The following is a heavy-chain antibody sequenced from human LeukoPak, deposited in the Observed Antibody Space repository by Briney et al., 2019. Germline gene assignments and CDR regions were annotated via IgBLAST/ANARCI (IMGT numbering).Heavy chain of an antibody. Sequence: ASVKVSCKASGYTFTNYYMHWVRQAPGQGPEWMGWINPSTGDTNYAQKFQGRVTMTRDTSISTYYMELSRLRSDDTAIYYCARDAGDPLTYYYDYWGQGTLVTVSS. CDR3: ARDAGDPLTYYYDY. J-gene: IGHJ4*02. CDR2: INPSTGDT. CDR1: GYTFTNYY. D-gene: IGHD3-9*01. V-gene: IGHV1-2*02.